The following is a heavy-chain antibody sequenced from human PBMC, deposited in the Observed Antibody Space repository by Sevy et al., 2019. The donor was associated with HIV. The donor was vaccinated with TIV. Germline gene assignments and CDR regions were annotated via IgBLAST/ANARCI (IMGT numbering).Heavy chain of an antibody. D-gene: IGHD1-26*01. J-gene: IGHJ6*02. CDR3: TRVEGAADWGMDV. CDR2: IRGKPYGGTT. Sequence: GGALRLSCTASGFTFGGYTMSWVRQAPGKGLEWVAFIRGKPYGGTTEYAASVKGRFTISRDDSKSIAYLQMNSLNTEDTAVYYCTRVEGAADWGMDVWGQGTTVTVSS. CDR1: GFTFGGYT. V-gene: IGHV3-49*04.